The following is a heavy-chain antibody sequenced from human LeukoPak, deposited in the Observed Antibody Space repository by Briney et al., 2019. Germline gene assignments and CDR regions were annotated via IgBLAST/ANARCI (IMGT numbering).Heavy chain of an antibody. D-gene: IGHD1-26*01. CDR3: AKKYSTGLDP. J-gene: IGHJ5*02. V-gene: IGHV3-23*01. CDR1: GFTFSSYA. Sequence: GGSLRLSCAASGFTFSSYAMSWVRQAPGKGLEWVSDINGSGGSTYYADSVKGRFTISRDNSKNTLYLQMNSLRAEDTAAYYCAKKYSTGLDPWGQGTLVTVSS. CDR2: INGSGGST.